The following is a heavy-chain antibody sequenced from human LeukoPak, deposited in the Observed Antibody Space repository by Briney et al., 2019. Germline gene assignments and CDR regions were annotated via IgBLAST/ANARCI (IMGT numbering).Heavy chain of an antibody. J-gene: IGHJ4*02. D-gene: IGHD6-19*01. Sequence: GGSLRLSCAASGFTFDDYVMHWVRRAPGKGLEWVSGISWNSGRIGYADSVKGRFTISRDNAKNSLYLQMNSLRAEDTALYYCAKDRIAVAGTAFDYWGQGTLVTVSS. CDR3: AKDRIAVAGTAFDY. CDR2: ISWNSGRI. CDR1: GFTFDDYV. V-gene: IGHV3-9*01.